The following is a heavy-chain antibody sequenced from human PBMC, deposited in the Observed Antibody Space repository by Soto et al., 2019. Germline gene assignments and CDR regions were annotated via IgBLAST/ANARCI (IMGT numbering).Heavy chain of an antibody. CDR1: GGTFSSYA. V-gene: IGHV1-69*13. D-gene: IGHD3-10*01. J-gene: IGHJ4*02. CDR3: ARKGPAGNLRAYYFDY. Sequence: ASVKVSCKASGGTFSSYAISWVRQAPGQGLEWMGGIIPIFGTANYAQKFQGRVTITADESTSTAYMELSSLRSEDTAVYYCARKGPAGNLRAYYFDYWGQGTLVTVSS. CDR2: IIPIFGTA.